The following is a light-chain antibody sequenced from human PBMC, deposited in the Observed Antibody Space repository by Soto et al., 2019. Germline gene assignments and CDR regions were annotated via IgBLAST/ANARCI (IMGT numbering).Light chain of an antibody. CDR1: SSNIGSNT. CDR3: AAWDDSLNGYVV. CDR2: SNN. J-gene: IGLJ2*01. V-gene: IGLV1-44*01. Sequence: QSVLTQPPSASGTPGQRVTISCSGSSSNIGSNTVNWYQQLPGTAPKLLIYSNNQSPSGVPAQFSGSKSGTSASLAISGLQSEDDADYYCAAWDDSLNGYVVFGGGTKLTVL.